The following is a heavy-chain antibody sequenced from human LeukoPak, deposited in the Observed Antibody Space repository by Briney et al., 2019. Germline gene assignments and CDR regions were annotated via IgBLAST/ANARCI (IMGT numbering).Heavy chain of an antibody. V-gene: IGHV3-23*01. CDR1: GFSFSSYA. J-gene: IGHJ4*02. CDR2: ISHDGGST. CDR3: AKVKFYFDN. Sequence: GESLRLSCAASGFSFSSYAMSWVRQAPGKGLEWVSHISHDGGSTYYADSVKGRFTISRDNSKNTLYLQMSSLKDEDTAIYYCAKVKFYFDNWDQGTLVTVSS.